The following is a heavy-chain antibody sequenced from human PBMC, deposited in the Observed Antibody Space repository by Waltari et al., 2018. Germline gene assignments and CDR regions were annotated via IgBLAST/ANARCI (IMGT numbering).Heavy chain of an antibody. CDR1: GYTFTDYY. J-gene: IGHJ4*02. D-gene: IGHD2-15*01. CDR2: FEPKDRET. V-gene: IGHV1-69-2*01. CDR3: ATVRYCSGGSCYFTFDY. Sequence: EVQLVQSGAEVKKPGATVKISCKASGYTFTDYYMHWVQQAPGKGLEWMGRFEPKDRETRYAEKFQGRVTITEDTSTDTAYMGLSSLRSEDTAVYYCATVRYCSGGSCYFTFDYWGQGTLVTVS.